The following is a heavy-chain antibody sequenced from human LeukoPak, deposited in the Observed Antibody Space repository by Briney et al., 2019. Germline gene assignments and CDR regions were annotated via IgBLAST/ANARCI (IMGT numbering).Heavy chain of an antibody. D-gene: IGHD6-19*01. V-gene: IGHV4-4*02. J-gene: IGHJ3*02. Sequence: SETLSLTCAVSGGSISSNNWWNWVRQPPGKGLEWIGEIYHSGSTNYSPSLKSRVTISVDKSKNQFSLNMNSVTAADTTVYYCARATGAVAVRGWAFDIWGQGTMVTVSS. CDR1: GGSISSNNW. CDR2: IYHSGST. CDR3: ARATGAVAVRGWAFDI.